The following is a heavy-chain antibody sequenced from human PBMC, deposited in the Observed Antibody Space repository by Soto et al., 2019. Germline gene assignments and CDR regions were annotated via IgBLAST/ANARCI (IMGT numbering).Heavy chain of an antibody. Sequence: SETLSLTCTVSGGSISSGDCSWGWIRQPPGKGLEWVGYIYYSGGTYYNPSLKSRVTISVDTSKNQFSLKLSSVTAADTAVYYCARADHLEWTSPNWFDPWGQGTLVTVS. CDR2: IYYSGGT. D-gene: IGHD3-3*01. V-gene: IGHV4-30-4*01. CDR3: ARADHLEWTSPNWFDP. CDR1: GGSISSGDCS. J-gene: IGHJ5*02.